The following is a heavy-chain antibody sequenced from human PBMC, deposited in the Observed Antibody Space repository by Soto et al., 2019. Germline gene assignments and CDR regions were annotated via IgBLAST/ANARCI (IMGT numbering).Heavy chain of an antibody. V-gene: IGHV1-3*01. CDR3: AREDNYDYHYYYGIDA. J-gene: IGHJ6*02. Sequence: ASVKVSCKASGYTFISFAILWVRQAPGQRLEWMGWINAADGNTKYSQKFQGRVTITRDTSANTAYMELSSLRSEDTAVYYCAREDNYDYHYYYGIDAWGQGTTVTV. D-gene: IGHD3-22*01. CDR2: INAADGNT. CDR1: GYTFISFA.